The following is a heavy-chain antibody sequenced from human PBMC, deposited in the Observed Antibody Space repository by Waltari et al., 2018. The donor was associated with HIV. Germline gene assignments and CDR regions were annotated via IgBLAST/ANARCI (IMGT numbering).Heavy chain of an antibody. V-gene: IGHV3-23*01. Sequence: EVLLLEAGGGLVQPGGFLRTSWVGFGLTLTNYAMNWVRLAPGTGLEWVSAISGSGTKTYDADSVKGRFTISRDNSKNTVYLQMNSLRVEDTAIYYCAKDKAAARAFDIWGQGTMVTVSS. CDR2: ISGSGTKT. CDR3: AKDKAAARAFDI. J-gene: IGHJ3*02. CDR1: GLTLTNYA. D-gene: IGHD6-13*01.